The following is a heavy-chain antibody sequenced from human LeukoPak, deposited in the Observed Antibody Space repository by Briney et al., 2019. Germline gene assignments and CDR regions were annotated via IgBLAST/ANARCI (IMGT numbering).Heavy chain of an antibody. J-gene: IGHJ1*01. CDR2: IYPGDSDT. V-gene: IGHV5-51*01. CDR3: ARMSRGYFSPFQH. Sequence: GESLKISCKGSGYSFTSYWIGWVRQMPGKGLEWMGIIYPGDSDTRYSPSFQGQVIISADKSISTAYLQWSSLKASDTAMYYCARMSRGYFSPFQHWGQGTLVTVSS. D-gene: IGHD1-26*01. CDR1: GYSFTSYW.